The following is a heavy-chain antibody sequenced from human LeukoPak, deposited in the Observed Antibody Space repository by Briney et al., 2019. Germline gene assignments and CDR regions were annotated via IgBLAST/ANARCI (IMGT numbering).Heavy chain of an antibody. J-gene: IGHJ4*02. CDR2: ISYDGSNK. CDR1: GFTFSSYG. D-gene: IGHD3-10*01. CDR3: AEDRFGEYHPFDY. V-gene: IGHV3-30*18. Sequence: GGSLRLSCAASGFTFSSYGMHWVRQAPGKGLEWVAVISYDGSNKYYADSVKGRFTISRDNSKNTLHLQMNSLRPEDTAVYYCAEDRFGEYHPFDYWGQGTRVTVSS.